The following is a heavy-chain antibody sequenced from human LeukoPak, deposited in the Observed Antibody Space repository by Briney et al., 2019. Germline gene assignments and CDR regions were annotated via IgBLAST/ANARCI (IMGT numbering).Heavy chain of an antibody. CDR2: INHSGST. CDR3: ARQLVYYDILTGYYNGWYFDL. Sequence: SETLSLTCAVYGGSFSGYYWSWIRQPPGKGLEWIEEINHSGSTNYNPSLKSRVTISVDTSKNQFSLKLSSVTAADTAVYYCARQLVYYDILTGYYNGWYFDLWGRGTLVTVSS. CDR1: GGSFSGYY. J-gene: IGHJ2*01. V-gene: IGHV4-34*01. D-gene: IGHD3-9*01.